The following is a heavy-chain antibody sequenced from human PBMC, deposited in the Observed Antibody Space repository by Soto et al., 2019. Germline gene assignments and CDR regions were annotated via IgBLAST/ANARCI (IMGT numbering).Heavy chain of an antibody. CDR3: EKDGGQVYYYYGMDV. CDR1: GFTFSTFA. V-gene: IGHV3-48*03. D-gene: IGHD3-3*01. CDR2: ISPTASAI. J-gene: IGHJ6*02. Sequence: PGGSLRLSCAASGFTFSTFAMNWVRQAAGRGLEWLAYISPTASAIYYADSVKGRFTISRDNSKNTLYLQIKSLRAEDTAVYYCEKDGGQVYYYYGMDVWGQGTTVTVSS.